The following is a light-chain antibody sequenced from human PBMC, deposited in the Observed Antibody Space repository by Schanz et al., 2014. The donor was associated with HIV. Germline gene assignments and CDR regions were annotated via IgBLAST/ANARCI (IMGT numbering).Light chain of an antibody. J-gene: IGKJ5*01. CDR1: QSIGSW. V-gene: IGKV1-5*03. Sequence: DIQMTQSPSTLSASVGDRVTITCRASQSIGSWLAWYQQRPGEAPKLLIYKTSGLESGVPSRFSGSGSGTEFTLTINSLQPDDFATYYCQQYNSDSITFGQGTRLEIK. CDR3: QQYNSDSIT. CDR2: KTS.